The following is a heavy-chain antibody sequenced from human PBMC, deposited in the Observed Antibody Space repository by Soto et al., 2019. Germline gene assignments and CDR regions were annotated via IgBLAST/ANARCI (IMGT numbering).Heavy chain of an antibody. CDR3: ATGRGNYVSYYGMDV. V-gene: IGHV3-23*04. Sequence: EVQLVESGGGLVQPGGSLRLSCAASGFTFSSYAMNWVRQAPGKGLEWVSTITGGGGSTYYADSVKGRSTISRDNSRETLYLQSNRLRAEDTAVYYCATGRGNYVSYYGMDVWGQGTTVTVSS. CDR2: ITGGGGST. J-gene: IGHJ6*02. CDR1: GFTFSSYA. D-gene: IGHD1-7*01.